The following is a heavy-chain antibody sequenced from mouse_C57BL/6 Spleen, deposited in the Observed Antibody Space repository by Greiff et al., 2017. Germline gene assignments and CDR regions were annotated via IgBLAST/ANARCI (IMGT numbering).Heavy chain of an antibody. CDR2: IYPGNGNT. D-gene: IGHD1-1*01. Sequence: QVQLKESGAELVRPGASVKLSCKASGYTFTDYYINWVKQRPGQGLEWIARIYPGNGNTYYNEKFKGKATLTAEKSSSTAYMQLSSLTSEDSAVYFCARYSSSHFDYWGQGTTLTVSS. J-gene: IGHJ2*01. CDR1: GYTFTDYY. CDR3: ARYSSSHFDY. V-gene: IGHV1-76*01.